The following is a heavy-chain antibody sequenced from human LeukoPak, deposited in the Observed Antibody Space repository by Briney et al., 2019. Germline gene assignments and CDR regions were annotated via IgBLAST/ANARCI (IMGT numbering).Heavy chain of an antibody. CDR1: GFTFRNYV. CDR2: TSSDLNVK. CDR3: AKDQRRGIVVVIDY. Sequence: GGSLRLSCAASGFTFRNYVIHWVRQAPGKGLEWVAVTSSDLNVKLYADSVKGRFTISRDNSKNTLYLQMNSLRAEDTAVYYCAKDQRRGIVVVIDYWGQGTLVTVSS. J-gene: IGHJ4*02. V-gene: IGHV3-30*18. D-gene: IGHD3-22*01.